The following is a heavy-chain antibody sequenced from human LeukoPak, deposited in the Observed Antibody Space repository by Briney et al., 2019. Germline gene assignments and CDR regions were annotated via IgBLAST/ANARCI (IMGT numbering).Heavy chain of an antibody. CDR1: GFTFSSYA. J-gene: IGHJ5*02. D-gene: IGHD3-10*01. CDR3: AKDQVVVRGVGLFRWFDP. Sequence: QPGRSLRLSCAASGFTFSSYAMHWVRQAPGKGLEWVAVISYDGSNKCYADSVKGRFTISRDNSKNTLYLQMNSLRAEDTAVYYCAKDQVVVRGVGLFRWFDPWGQGTLVTVSS. V-gene: IGHV3-30-3*01. CDR2: ISYDGSNK.